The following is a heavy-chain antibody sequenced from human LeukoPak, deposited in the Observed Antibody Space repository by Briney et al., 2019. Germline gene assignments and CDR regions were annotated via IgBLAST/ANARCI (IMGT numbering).Heavy chain of an antibody. V-gene: IGHV7-4-1*02. D-gene: IGHD3-22*01. Sequence: GASVKVSCKASGYSFTTYAMTWVRQAPGQGLEWMGWINTNTGNPTYAQGFTGRFVFSLDTSVSPAYLQISSLKAEDTAVYFCARELLITRTWFDPWGQGTLVTVSS. CDR1: GYSFTTYA. J-gene: IGHJ5*02. CDR2: INTNTGNP. CDR3: ARELLITRTWFDP.